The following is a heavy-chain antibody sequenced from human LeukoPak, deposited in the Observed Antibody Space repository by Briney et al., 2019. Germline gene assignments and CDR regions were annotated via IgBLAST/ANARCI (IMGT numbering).Heavy chain of an antibody. D-gene: IGHD5-12*01. Sequence: PGGSLRLSCAASGFTFSSYWMSGVRQAPGKGLEWVANIKQDGSEKYYVDSVKGRFTISRDNAKNSLYLQMNSLRAEDTAVYYCARAQTYSGYTARYFDYWGQGTLVTVSS. CDR1: GFTFSSYW. V-gene: IGHV3-7*01. CDR3: ARAQTYSGYTARYFDY. CDR2: IKQDGSEK. J-gene: IGHJ4*02.